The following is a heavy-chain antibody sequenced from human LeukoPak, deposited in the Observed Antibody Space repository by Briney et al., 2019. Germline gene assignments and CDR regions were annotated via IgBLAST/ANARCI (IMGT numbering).Heavy chain of an antibody. CDR1: GYTFTRYT. D-gene: IGHD3-16*02. Sequence: ASVKVSCKAAGYTFTRYTISWVRQAPGQGLEWMGGISAYNGDTNYAKKIKGRVTMTTDRSKRTAYMEMTRLRDEETAVYYCARTYGGLIADWGQGTLVTVSS. V-gene: IGHV1-18*01. J-gene: IGHJ4*02. CDR3: ARTYGGLIAD. CDR2: ISAYNGDT.